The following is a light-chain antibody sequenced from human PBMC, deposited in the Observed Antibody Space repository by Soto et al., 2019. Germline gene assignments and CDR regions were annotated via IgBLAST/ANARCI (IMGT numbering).Light chain of an antibody. CDR1: QHIRSNF. V-gene: IGKV3-20*01. Sequence: EVVLTQSPGTLSLSPGERASLSCTTSQHIRSNFLAWFQQRPGQPPRLLIYGASSRATDIPDGFSGGGSGTDFTLIINRLEPEDFGVYYCQQYGDRPWTFGQGTKVDI. CDR3: QQYGDRPWT. CDR2: GAS. J-gene: IGKJ1*01.